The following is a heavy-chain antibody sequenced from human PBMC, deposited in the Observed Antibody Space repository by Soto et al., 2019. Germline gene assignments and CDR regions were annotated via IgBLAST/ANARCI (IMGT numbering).Heavy chain of an antibody. J-gene: IGHJ5*02. D-gene: IGHD3-10*01. CDR3: AKDRYYYGSGSYYKPNWFDP. Sequence: EVQLLESGGGLVQPGGSLRLSCAASGFTFSSYAMSWVRQAPGKGLEWVSAISCSGGSTYYADSVKGRFTISRDNSKNTLYLQMNSLIAEDTAVYYCAKDRYYYGSGSYYKPNWFDPWGQGTLVTVSS. CDR2: ISCSGGST. CDR1: GFTFSSYA. V-gene: IGHV3-23*01.